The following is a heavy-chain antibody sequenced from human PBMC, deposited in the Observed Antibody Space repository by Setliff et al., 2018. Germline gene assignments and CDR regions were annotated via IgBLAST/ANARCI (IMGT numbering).Heavy chain of an antibody. V-gene: IGHV4-4*07. CDR1: GGSISTYY. CDR3: AREQWLDPPGYYYMDV. Sequence: PSETLSLTCTVSGGSISTYYWSWIRQPAGKGLEWIGRMYTSGHTNYNPSLKSRITMSVDTSKNQFSLKLSSVTAADMAVYYCAREQWLDPPGYYYMDVWAKGTTVTVSS. CDR2: MYTSGHT. J-gene: IGHJ6*03. D-gene: IGHD6-19*01.